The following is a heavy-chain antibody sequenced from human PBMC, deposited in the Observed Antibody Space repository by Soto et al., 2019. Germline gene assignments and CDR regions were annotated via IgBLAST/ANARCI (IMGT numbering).Heavy chain of an antibody. CDR3: ARSCSSSSCYGNWFDP. V-gene: IGHV4-59*01. Sequence: SETLSVTCTVSCGSISSYYWSWIRQPPGKGLEWIGYIYYSGSTNYNPSLKSRVTISVDTSKNQFSLKLSSVTAADTAVYYCARSCSSSSCYGNWFDPWGQGTLVTVSS. CDR2: IYYSGST. CDR1: CGSISSYY. J-gene: IGHJ5*02. D-gene: IGHD2-2*01.